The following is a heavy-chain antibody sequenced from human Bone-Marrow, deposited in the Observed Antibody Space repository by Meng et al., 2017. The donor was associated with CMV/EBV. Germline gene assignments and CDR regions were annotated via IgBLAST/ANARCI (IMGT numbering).Heavy chain of an antibody. CDR3: ARDHPYYDSSGPTYYYYGMDV. CDR1: GFTVSSNY. V-gene: IGHV3-53*01. CDR2: IYSGGST. J-gene: IGHJ6*01. D-gene: IGHD3-22*01. Sequence: GESLKISCAASGFTVSSNYMSWVRQAPGKGLEWVSVIYSGGSTYYADSVKGRFTISRDNSKNTLYLQMNSLRAEDTAVYYCARDHPYYDSSGPTYYYYGMDVWGQGTTVTVYS.